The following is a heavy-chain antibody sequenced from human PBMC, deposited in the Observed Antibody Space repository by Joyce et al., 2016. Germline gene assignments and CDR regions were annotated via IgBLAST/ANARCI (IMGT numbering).Heavy chain of an antibody. J-gene: IGHJ4*02. CDR3: AKYKVAGTRATFDY. CDR2: ISLSGGTT. D-gene: IGHD6-19*01. CDR1: GFTFDNYA. Sequence: EVQLLESGGGLVQPGGSLRLSCAASGFTFDNYAMSWVRQAPGKGQEWVSSISLSGGTTYYADSVQGRFTISRDNSKNTLFLQMNSLRADDTAVYYCAKYKVAGTRATFDYWGQGALVTVSS. V-gene: IGHV3-23*01.